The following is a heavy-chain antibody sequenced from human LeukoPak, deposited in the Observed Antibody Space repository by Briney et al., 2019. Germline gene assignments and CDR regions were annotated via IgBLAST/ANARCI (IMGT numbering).Heavy chain of an antibody. V-gene: IGHV1-69*04. CDR2: IIPVLGIA. CDR1: GGTFSSYA. J-gene: IGHJ4*02. CDR3: ASRRGVIAVADYYFDY. D-gene: IGHD6-19*01. Sequence: SVKVSCRASGGTFSSYAISWVRQAPGQGLEWMGRIIPVLGIANYAQKFQGRVTITADKSTSTAYMELSSLRSEDTAVYYCASRRGVIAVADYYFDYWGQGTRVTVSS.